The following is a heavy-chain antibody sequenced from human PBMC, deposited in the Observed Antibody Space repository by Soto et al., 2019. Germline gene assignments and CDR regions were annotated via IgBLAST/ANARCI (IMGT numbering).Heavy chain of an antibody. CDR3: ASSFSLTYYYDSSGSQNAFDI. D-gene: IGHD3-22*01. Sequence: ASVKVSCKASGGTFSSYAISWMRQAPGQVLEGMGGIIPIFGTANYSQKFQGRVTITADEYTITTYMELSSLRSEDTAVYYCASSFSLTYYYDSSGSQNAFDIWGQGTMVTVSS. V-gene: IGHV1-69*13. J-gene: IGHJ3*02. CDR2: IIPIFGTA. CDR1: GGTFSSYA.